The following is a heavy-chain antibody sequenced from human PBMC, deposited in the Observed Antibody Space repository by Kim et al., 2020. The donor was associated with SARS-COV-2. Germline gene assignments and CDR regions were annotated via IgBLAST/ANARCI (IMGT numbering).Heavy chain of an antibody. V-gene: IGHV4-39*01. CDR1: GGSISNSFNY. CDR3: ARLPHDSSGYVDC. D-gene: IGHD3-22*01. CDR2: VYHSGST. Sequence: SETLSLTCTVSGGSISNSFNYWGWIRQPPGKGLECIGSVYHSGSTYDSPSLKSRVTVSVDTSKNQFSLKLTSVTAADTAVYFCARLPHDSSGYVDCWGQGTLVTVSS. J-gene: IGHJ4*02.